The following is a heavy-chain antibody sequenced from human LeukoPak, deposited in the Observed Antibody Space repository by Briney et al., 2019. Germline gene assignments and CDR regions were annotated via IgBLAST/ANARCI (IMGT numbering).Heavy chain of an antibody. D-gene: IGHD6-19*01. CDR2: TYYRSKWYN. Sequence: SQTLSLTCAISGDTVSNNRIACSWISQSPPRGLEWLGRTYYRSKWYNDYAVSVKSRITINPDTSKNQFFLQLNSVTPEDTAVYYCARDFAYSGGAIDCWGQGTLVTVSS. CDR1: GDTVSNNRIA. J-gene: IGHJ4*02. V-gene: IGHV6-1*01. CDR3: ARDFAYSGGAIDC.